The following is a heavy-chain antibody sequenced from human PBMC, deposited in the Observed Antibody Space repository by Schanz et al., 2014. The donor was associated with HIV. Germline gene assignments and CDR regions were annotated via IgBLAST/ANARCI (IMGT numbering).Heavy chain of an antibody. CDR2: INPNSGGT. V-gene: IGHV1-2*02. CDR3: ARDRVDSSAWYDAFDI. J-gene: IGHJ3*02. D-gene: IGHD6-13*01. CDR1: GYTFTAYY. Sequence: QVQLVQSGAEVKKPGASVKVSCKASGYTFTAYYIHWVRQAPGQGLEWMGWINPNSGGTNYAQKFQGRVTMSMDTSISTAYMEVRRLGSDDTALYFCARDRVDSSAWYDAFDIWGQGTKVTVSS.